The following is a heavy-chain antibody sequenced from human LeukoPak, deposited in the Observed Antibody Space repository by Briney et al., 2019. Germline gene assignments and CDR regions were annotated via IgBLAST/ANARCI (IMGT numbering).Heavy chain of an antibody. CDR1: GGSISSSSYY. J-gene: IGHJ4*02. CDR3: ARHNPGYGSGSYHYYFDY. V-gene: IGHV4-39*01. Sequence: SETLSLTCTVSGGSISSSSYYWGWIRQPPGKGLEWIGSIYYSGSTYYNPSLKSRVTISVDTSKNQFSLKLSPVTAADTAVYYCARHNPGYGSGSYHYYFDYWGQGTLVTVSS. CDR2: IYYSGST. D-gene: IGHD3-10*01.